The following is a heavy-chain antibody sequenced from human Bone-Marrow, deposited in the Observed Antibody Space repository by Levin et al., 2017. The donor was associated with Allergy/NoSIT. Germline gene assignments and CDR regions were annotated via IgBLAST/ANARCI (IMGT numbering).Heavy chain of an antibody. Sequence: GESLKISCAASGFTFSYYAMHWVRQAPGKGLEWVASISFDENNKFYADSVKGRFTISRDNSKNTLYLQMNSLRGDDTAVYYCATAGGSTVTSARWDWYFDLWGRGTLVTVSS. CDR2: ISFDENNK. CDR3: ATAGGSTVTSARWDWYFDL. D-gene: IGHD4-17*01. J-gene: IGHJ2*01. CDR1: GFTFSYYA. V-gene: IGHV3-30*04.